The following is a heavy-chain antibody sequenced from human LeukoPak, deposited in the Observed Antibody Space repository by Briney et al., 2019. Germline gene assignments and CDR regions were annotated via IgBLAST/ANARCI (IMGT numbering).Heavy chain of an antibody. CDR2: ISAYNGNT. CDR1: GYTFTSYG. CDR3: ARDSGPDGLDP. V-gene: IGHV1-18*01. Sequence: ASVTVSFKGSGYTFTSYGISWVGQAPGQGREWMGWISAYNGNTNYAQKLQRRLTMTTHTSTSTAYMELRSLRSDDTAVYYCARDSGPDGLDPWGQGTLVTVSS. J-gene: IGHJ5*02. D-gene: IGHD5-12*01.